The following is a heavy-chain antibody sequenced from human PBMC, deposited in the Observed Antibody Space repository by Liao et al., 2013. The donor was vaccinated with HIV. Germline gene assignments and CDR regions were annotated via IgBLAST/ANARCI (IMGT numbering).Heavy chain of an antibody. J-gene: IGHJ3*02. V-gene: IGHV4-61*02. CDR2: IYTSGST. CDR3: ARGWGIDAFDI. D-gene: IGHD7-27*01. CDR1: GGSINSGFDY. Sequence: QVQLQESGPGLVKPSQTLSLTCTVSGGSINSGFDYWTWIRQPAGKGLEWIGRIYTSGSTSYHPSLKSRVTISVDASKNQFSLKLTSVTAADTAVYYCARGWGIDAFDIWGQGTLVTVSS.